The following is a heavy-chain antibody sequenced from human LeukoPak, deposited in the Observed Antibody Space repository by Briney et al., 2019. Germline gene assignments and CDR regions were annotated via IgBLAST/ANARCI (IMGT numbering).Heavy chain of an antibody. CDR3: AKPYDSSGYPPDAFDI. Sequence: PGGSLRLSCAASGFTFSSYAMSWVRQAPGKGLEWVSAISGSGGSTHYADSVKGRFTISRDNSKNTLYLQMNSLRAEDTAVYYCAKPYDSSGYPPDAFDIWGQGTMVTVSS. CDR2: ISGSGGST. J-gene: IGHJ3*02. V-gene: IGHV3-23*01. CDR1: GFTFSSYA. D-gene: IGHD3-22*01.